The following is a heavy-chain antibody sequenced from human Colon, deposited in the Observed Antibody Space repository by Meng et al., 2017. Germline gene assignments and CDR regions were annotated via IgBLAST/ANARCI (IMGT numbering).Heavy chain of an antibody. D-gene: IGHD2-15*01. J-gene: IGHJ4*02. CDR2: INTNTGNP. V-gene: IGHV7-4-1*02. Sequence: GQLVQSGSGLKKPGASVKVSCKASGYTFTSYAMNWVRQAPGRGREWMGWINTNTGNPTYAQGFTGRFVFSLDTSVSTAYLQISSLKAADTAVYYCARLYCSGGSCYTIDYWGQGTLVTVSS. CDR3: ARLYCSGGSCYTIDY. CDR1: GYTFTSYA.